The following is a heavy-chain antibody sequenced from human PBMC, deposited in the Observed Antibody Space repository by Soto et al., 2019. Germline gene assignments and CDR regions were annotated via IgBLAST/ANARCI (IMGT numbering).Heavy chain of an antibody. CDR3: ASRNYYDTLSNWFDP. CDR2: IYHSGST. Sequence: SETLSLTCAVSGGSISSSNWWSWVRQPPGKGLEWIGEIYHSGSTNYNPSLKSRVTISVDKSKNQFSLKLSSVTAADTAVYYCASRNYYDTLSNWFDPWGQGTLVTVSS. V-gene: IGHV4-4*02. CDR1: GGSISSSNW. J-gene: IGHJ5*02. D-gene: IGHD3-22*01.